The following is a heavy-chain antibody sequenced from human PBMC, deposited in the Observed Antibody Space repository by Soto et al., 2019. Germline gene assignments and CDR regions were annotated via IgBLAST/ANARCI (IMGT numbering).Heavy chain of an antibody. CDR2: IYATGTT. CDR3: VRDGTKTLRDWFDP. Sequence: SLTCTVSGASISGFYWSWIRKSAGKGLEWIGRIYATGTTDYNPSLKSRVMMSVDTSKEQFSLKLRSVTAADTAVYYCVRDGTKTLRDWFDPWGQVISVTAPQ. J-gene: IGHJ5*02. D-gene: IGHD1-1*01. V-gene: IGHV4-4*07. CDR1: GASISGFY.